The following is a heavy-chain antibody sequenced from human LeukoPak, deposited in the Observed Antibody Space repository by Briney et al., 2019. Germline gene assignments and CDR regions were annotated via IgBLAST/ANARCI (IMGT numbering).Heavy chain of an antibody. V-gene: IGHV4-39*01. Sequence: SETLSLTCTVSGGSISSSSYYWGWIRQPPGKGLEWIGSIYYSGSTYYNPSLKSRVTISVDTSKNQFSLKLSSVTAADTAVYYCARPGEWGHKGWGAFDIWGQGTMVTVSS. CDR3: ARPGEWGHKGWGAFDI. J-gene: IGHJ3*02. D-gene: IGHD3-10*01. CDR1: GGSISSSSYY. CDR2: IYYSGST.